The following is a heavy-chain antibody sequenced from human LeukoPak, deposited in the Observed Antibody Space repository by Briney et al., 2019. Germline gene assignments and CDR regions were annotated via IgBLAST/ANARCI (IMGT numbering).Heavy chain of an antibody. V-gene: IGHV2-5*02. CDR3: APYSSVSGCFDP. Sequence: SGPTLVKPTQTLTLTCTFSGFSLSTSGVGVGWIRQPPGKALEWLALIYWDDDKSYSPSLKSRLTITKDTSKNQVVLTITNMDPVDTATYYCAPYSSVSGCFDPWGQGTLVTVSS. J-gene: IGHJ5*02. CDR1: GFSLSTSGVG. CDR2: IYWDDDK. D-gene: IGHD3-10*01.